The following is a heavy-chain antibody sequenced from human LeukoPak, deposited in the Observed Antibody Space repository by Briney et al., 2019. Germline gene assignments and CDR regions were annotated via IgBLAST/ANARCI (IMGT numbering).Heavy chain of an antibody. V-gene: IGHV6-1*01. CDR2: TYYRSKWYS. CDR1: GDSVSSNSTA. CDR3: ARAHPGFDF. J-gene: IGHJ5*01. Sequence: SQTLSLTCAISGDSVSSNSTAWNWVRQSPSRGLEWLGRTYYRSKWYSDYAVSVRGRMTVNPDTSKNQFSLQLNSVTPEDSAVYYCARAHPGFDFWGQGTLVTVSS.